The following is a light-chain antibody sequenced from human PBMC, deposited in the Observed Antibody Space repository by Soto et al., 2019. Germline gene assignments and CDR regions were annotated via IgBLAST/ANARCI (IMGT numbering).Light chain of an antibody. CDR1: SSNIGNNY. J-gene: IGLJ2*01. CDR3: GTWDSSLSAVV. CDR2: DNN. V-gene: IGLV1-51*01. Sequence: QSVLTQPPSVSAAPGQKVTISCSGSSSNIGNNYESWYQQLPGTAPKLLIYDNNKRPSGIPGRFSGSKSGTSATLGITGLQTGDEADYYCGTWDSSLSAVVFGGGTKLTVL.